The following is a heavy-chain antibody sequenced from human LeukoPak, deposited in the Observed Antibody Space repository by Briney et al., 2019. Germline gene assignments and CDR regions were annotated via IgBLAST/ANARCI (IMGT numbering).Heavy chain of an antibody. CDR1: GGSISSSSYY. J-gene: IGHJ4*02. CDR2: IYYSGST. Sequence: PSETLSLTCTVSGGSISSSSYYWGWIRQPPGKGLEWIGYIYYSGSTNYNPSLKSRVSISVDTSKNQFSLKLSSVTAADTAVYYCARGRKLSGSYYLDYWGQGTLVTVSS. D-gene: IGHD1-26*01. CDR3: ARGRKLSGSYYLDY. V-gene: IGHV4-61*05.